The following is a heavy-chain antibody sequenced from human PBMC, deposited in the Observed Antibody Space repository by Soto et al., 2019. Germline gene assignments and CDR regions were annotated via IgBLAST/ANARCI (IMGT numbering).Heavy chain of an antibody. CDR3: ARPEIEYSSSPGYFDC. CDR1: GYTFTGYY. D-gene: IGHD6-6*01. V-gene: IGHV1-2*02. CDR2: INPNSGGT. J-gene: IGHJ4*02. Sequence: ASVKVSCKASGYTFTGYYMHWVRQAPGQGLEWMGWINPNSGGTNYAQKFQGRVTMTRDTSISTAYMELSRLRSDDTAVYYCARPEIEYSSSPGYFDCWGQGTLVTVSS.